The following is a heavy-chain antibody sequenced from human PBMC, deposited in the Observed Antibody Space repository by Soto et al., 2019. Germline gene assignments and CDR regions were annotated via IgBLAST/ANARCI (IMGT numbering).Heavy chain of an antibody. V-gene: IGHV4-31*03. CDR1: GGSISSGGYY. D-gene: IGHD2-2*01. Sequence: SETLSLTCTVSGGSISSGGYYWSWIRQHPGKGLEWIGYIYYSGSTYYNPSLKSRVTISVDTSKNQFSLKLSSVTAADTAVYYCARVKGEFCSSTSCYEPEYYFDYWGQGTLVTVSS. J-gene: IGHJ4*02. CDR2: IYYSGST. CDR3: ARVKGEFCSSTSCYEPEYYFDY.